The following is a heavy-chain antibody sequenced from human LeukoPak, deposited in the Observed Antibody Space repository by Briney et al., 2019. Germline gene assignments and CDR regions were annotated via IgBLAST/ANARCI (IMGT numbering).Heavy chain of an antibody. CDR2: IYYSGST. CDR3: AREPNCSGGSCYSDYWYFDL. V-gene: IGHV4-59*12. CDR1: GVSISSYY. Sequence: SETLSLTCTVSGVSISSYYWSWIRQPPGKGLEWIGYIYYSGSTNYNPSLKSRVTMSVDTSKNQFSLKLSSVTAADTAVYYCAREPNCSGGSCYSDYWYFDLWGRGTLVTVSS. D-gene: IGHD2-15*01. J-gene: IGHJ2*01.